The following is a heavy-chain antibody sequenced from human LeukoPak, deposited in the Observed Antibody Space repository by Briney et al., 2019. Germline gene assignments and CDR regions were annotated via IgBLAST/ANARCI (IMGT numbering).Heavy chain of an antibody. CDR2: IRSSGSVM. D-gene: IGHD1-26*01. CDR1: GFTFSSYG. Sequence: GGSLRLSCAASGFTFSSYGMSWVRQAPGKGLEWLSCIRSSGSVMFYADSVKGRFTISRDNAKNSLYLQMNSLRVEDTAVYYCVREGDSGSYSHYWGQGTLVTVSS. V-gene: IGHV3-48*01. J-gene: IGHJ4*02. CDR3: VREGDSGSYSHY.